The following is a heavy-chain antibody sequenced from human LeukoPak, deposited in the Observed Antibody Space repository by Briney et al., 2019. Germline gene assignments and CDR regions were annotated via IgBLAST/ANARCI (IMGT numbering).Heavy chain of an antibody. V-gene: IGHV4-4*07. D-gene: IGHD3-10*01. CDR2: IYTSGST. CDR3: AREPPYYYGSGSYRYIHDY. J-gene: IGHJ4*02. Sequence: PSETLSLTCTVSGGSISSYYWSWIRQPAGKGLEWIGRIYTSGSTNYNPSLKSRVTMSVDTSKNQFSLKLSSVTAADTAVYYCAREPPYYYGSGSYRYIHDYWGQGTLVTVSS. CDR1: GGSISSYY.